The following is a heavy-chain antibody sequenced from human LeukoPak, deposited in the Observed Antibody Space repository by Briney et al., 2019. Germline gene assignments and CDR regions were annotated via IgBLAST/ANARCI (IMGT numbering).Heavy chain of an antibody. J-gene: IGHJ4*02. CDR1: GYTFGDFY. V-gene: IGHV1-8*02. D-gene: IGHD7-27*01. CDR3: VRTPPNWGADY. Sequence: ASVKVSCKASGYTFGDFYLHWVRQATGQGLEWMGWMSPNSGITGYAQKFQGRVTMTRNTAISTAYMELSSLRSEDTAVYYCVRTPPNWGADYWGQGTLVTVSS. CDR2: MSPNSGIT.